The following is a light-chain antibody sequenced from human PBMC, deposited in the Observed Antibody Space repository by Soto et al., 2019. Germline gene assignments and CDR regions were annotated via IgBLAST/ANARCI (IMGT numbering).Light chain of an antibody. V-gene: IGLV2-23*02. CDR2: DVS. CDR1: SSDVGIYSL. J-gene: IGLJ3*02. CDR3: CSYAGSNTWV. Sequence: QSVLTQPASVSESPGQSITISCTGTSSDVGIYSLVSWYQQHPGKVPKLMIFDVSKRPSGVSDRFSGSKSGTTASLTISGLRAEDEADYYCCSYAGSNTWVFGGGTKVTVL.